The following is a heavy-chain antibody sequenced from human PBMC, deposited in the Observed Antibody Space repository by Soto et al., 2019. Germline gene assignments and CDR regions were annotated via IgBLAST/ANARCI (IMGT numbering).Heavy chain of an antibody. CDR1: GYAFTSHG. CDR2: ISAYNGNT. J-gene: IGHJ6*02. Sequence: GASVKVSCKASGYAFTSHGISWVRQAPGQGLEWMGWISAYNGNTNYAQKLQGRVTMTTDTSTSTAYMELRSLRSDDTAVYYCARVYSSSWSDYGMDVWDQGTTVTVSS. D-gene: IGHD6-13*01. CDR3: ARVYSSSWSDYGMDV. V-gene: IGHV1-18*01.